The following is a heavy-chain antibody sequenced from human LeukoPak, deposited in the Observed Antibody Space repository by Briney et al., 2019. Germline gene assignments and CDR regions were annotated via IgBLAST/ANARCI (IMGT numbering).Heavy chain of an antibody. J-gene: IGHJ5*02. V-gene: IGHV4-31*03. D-gene: IGHD3-10*01. CDR2: IYYSGST. CDR1: GGSISSGGYY. CDR3: ARDRMVRGVGEWFDP. Sequence: PSETLSLTCTVSGGSISSGGYYWSWIRQHPGKGLEWIGYIYYSGSTYYNPSLKSRVTISVDTSKNQFSLKLSSVTAADTAVYYCARDRMVRGVGEWFDPWGQGTLVTVS.